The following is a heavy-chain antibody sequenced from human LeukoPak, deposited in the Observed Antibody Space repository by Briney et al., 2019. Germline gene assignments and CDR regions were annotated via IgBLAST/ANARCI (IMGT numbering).Heavy chain of an antibody. D-gene: IGHD3-9*01. J-gene: IGHJ4*02. CDR1: GGSFSGYY. CDR3: ARREGLRDFDWFPIPFDY. CDR2: INHSGST. V-gene: IGHV4-34*01. Sequence: PSETLSLTCAVSGGSFSGYYWSWIRQPPGKGLEWIGEINHSGSTNYNPSLKSRVTISVDTSKNQFSLKLSSVTAADTAVYYCARREGLRDFDWFPIPFDYWGQGTLVTVSS.